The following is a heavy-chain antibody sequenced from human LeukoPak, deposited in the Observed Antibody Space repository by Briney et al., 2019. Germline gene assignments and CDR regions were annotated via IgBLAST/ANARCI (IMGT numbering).Heavy chain of an antibody. CDR3: AKDPWSDGWSYFDY. D-gene: IGHD6-19*01. CDR1: GFTFSNYG. V-gene: IGHV3-30*02. Sequence: GGSLRLSCAASGFTFSNYGMHWVRQAPGKGLEWVAFIRNDGNNKYYVDSVKGRFTISRDNSKNTLYLQMNSLRVEDTAVYYCAKDPWSDGWSYFDYWGQGTLVTVSS. J-gene: IGHJ4*02. CDR2: IRNDGNNK.